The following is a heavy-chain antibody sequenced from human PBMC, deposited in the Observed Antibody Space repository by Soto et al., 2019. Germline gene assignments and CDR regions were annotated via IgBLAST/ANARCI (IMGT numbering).Heavy chain of an antibody. D-gene: IGHD3-22*01. Sequence: EVHLLESGGGLVHPGGSLRLSCAASGFTFTIYAMSWVRQAPGKGLEWVSTIGGSGGGTSYADIVRGRFTISRDNSQNTLYLQMNSLRAEDTAVYYCAKAAPGSGWLSDYWGQGTLVTVSS. CDR3: AKAAPGSGWLSDY. CDR2: IGGSGGGT. CDR1: GFTFTIYA. V-gene: IGHV3-23*01. J-gene: IGHJ4*02.